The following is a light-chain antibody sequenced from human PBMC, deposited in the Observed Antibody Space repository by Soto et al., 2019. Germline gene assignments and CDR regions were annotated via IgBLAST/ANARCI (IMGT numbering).Light chain of an antibody. Sequence: IVLTQSPGTVSLSPGXAVTISCRASETVGRAYFAWYQQRPGQTPRLLLYGASNRAADIPDRFSGSGSGADFTLTISRLEPEDFAVYYCHQYGTSPFTFGQGTKVDIK. CDR3: HQYGTSPFT. CDR2: GAS. J-gene: IGKJ2*01. V-gene: IGKV3-20*01. CDR1: ETVGRAY.